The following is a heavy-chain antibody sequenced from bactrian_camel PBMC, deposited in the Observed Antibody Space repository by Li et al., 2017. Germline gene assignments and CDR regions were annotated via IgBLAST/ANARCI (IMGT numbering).Heavy chain of an antibody. Sequence: HVQLVESGGGLVQPGGSLRLSCAASGFTFTNYWMHWVRQGPGKGLEWVSSSSSGALSLVYADSVKGRFTISRDNAKNTLYLQLNSRKTEDTAMYYCAPLILGAGYEYNYWGQGTQVTVST. J-gene: IGHJ4*01. CDR2: SSSGALSL. CDR1: GFTFTNYW. CDR3: APLILGAGYEYNY. V-gene: IGHV3S1*01.